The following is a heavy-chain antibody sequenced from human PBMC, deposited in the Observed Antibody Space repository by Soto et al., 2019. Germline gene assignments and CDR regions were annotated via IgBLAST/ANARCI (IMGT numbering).Heavy chain of an antibody. D-gene: IGHD7-27*01. V-gene: IGHV4-30-2*01. CDR3: ARGPNGEYYFDY. J-gene: IGHJ4*02. CDR1: GGSISSGGYS. CDR2: IYHSGST. Sequence: SETLSLTCAVSGGSISSGGYSWSWIRQPPGKGLEWIGYIYHSGSTYYNPSLKSRVTISVDRSKNQFSLKLSSVTAADTAVYYCARGPNGEYYFDYWGQGTLVTVSS.